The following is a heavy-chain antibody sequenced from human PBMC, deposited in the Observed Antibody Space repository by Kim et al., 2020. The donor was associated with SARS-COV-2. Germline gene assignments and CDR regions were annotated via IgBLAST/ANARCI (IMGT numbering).Heavy chain of an antibody. J-gene: IGHJ6*03. V-gene: IGHV1-69*04. CDR2: IIPILGIA. CDR1: GGTFSSYA. D-gene: IGHD2-2*01. Sequence: SVKVSCKASGGTFSSYAISWVRQAPGQGLEWMGRIIPILGIANYAQKFQGRVTITADKSTSTAYMELSSLRSEDTAVYYCARVVVVPAATSYYYYMDVWGKGTTVTVSS. CDR3: ARVVVVPAATSYYYYMDV.